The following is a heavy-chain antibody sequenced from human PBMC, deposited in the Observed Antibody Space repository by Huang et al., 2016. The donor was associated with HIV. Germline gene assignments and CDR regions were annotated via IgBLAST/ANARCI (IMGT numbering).Heavy chain of an antibody. CDR3: ARRGVAAKHFDF. CDR1: GDSMDSSY. CDR2: GYVNGNT. D-gene: IGHD3-10*01. V-gene: IGHV4-59*13. J-gene: IGHJ4*02. Sequence: QLHLRESGPGLVKPSETLSLSFSVSGDSMDSSYWTWVRQPPGKGLEWIGHGYVNGNTECNPSLRSRVTISVDTSKKQFYLKLNSVTAGDTAVYYCARRGVAAKHFDFWGQGIVVTVSS.